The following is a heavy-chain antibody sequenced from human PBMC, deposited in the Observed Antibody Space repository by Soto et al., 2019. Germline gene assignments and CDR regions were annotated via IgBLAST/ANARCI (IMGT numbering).Heavy chain of an antibody. CDR1: GFTFSSYW. CDR3: ARDYPGGSYYDY. CDR2: INQDGSEK. Sequence: GGSLRLSCAASGFTFSSYWMSWVRQAPGKGLVWVARINQDGSEKYYVDSVKGRFAISRDNAKNSLYLQMNSLRAEDTAVYYCARDYPGGSYYDYWGQGTLVTVSS. D-gene: IGHD1-26*01. V-gene: IGHV3-7*03. J-gene: IGHJ4*02.